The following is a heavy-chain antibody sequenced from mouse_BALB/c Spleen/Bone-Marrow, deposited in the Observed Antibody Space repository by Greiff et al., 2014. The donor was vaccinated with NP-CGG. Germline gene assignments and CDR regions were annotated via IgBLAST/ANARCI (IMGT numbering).Heavy chain of an antibody. J-gene: IGHJ3*01. V-gene: IGHV14-3*02. D-gene: IGHD1-1*01. CDR1: GFNIKDTY. CDR2: IDPANGNT. Sequence: VQLQQSGAELVKPGASVKLSYTASGFNIKDTYMHWVKQRPEQGLEWIGRIDPANGNTKYDPKFHGKATITADTSSNTAYLQLSSLTSEDTAVYYCATYYYGSSWGFAYWGQGTLVTVSA. CDR3: ATYYYGSSWGFAY.